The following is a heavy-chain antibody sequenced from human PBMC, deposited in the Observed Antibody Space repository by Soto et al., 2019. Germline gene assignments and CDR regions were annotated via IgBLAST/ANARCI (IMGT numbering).Heavy chain of an antibody. CDR1: GGSISSSSYY. V-gene: IGHV4-39*01. J-gene: IGHJ5*02. D-gene: IGHD2-2*01. CDR3: ARTSKPENWFDP. Sequence: PSETLSLTCTVSGGSISSSSYYWGWIRQPPGKGLEWIGSIYYSGSTYYNPSLKSRVTISVDTSKNQFSLKLSSVTAADTAVYYCARTSKPENWFDPWGQGTLVTVS. CDR2: IYYSGST.